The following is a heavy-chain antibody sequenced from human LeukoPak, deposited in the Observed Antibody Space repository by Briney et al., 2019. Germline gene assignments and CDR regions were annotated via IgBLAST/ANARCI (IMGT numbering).Heavy chain of an antibody. V-gene: IGHV4-30-4*08. Sequence: SQTLSVTCTVSGGSISSGDYYWSWIRQPPGKGLEWIGYIYYSGSTYYNPSLKSRVTISVDTSKNQFSLKLSSVTAADTAVYYCARDNYYDSRVPFDYWGQGTLVTVSS. CDR1: GGSISSGDYY. CDR2: IYYSGST. D-gene: IGHD3-22*01. J-gene: IGHJ4*02. CDR3: ARDNYYDSRVPFDY.